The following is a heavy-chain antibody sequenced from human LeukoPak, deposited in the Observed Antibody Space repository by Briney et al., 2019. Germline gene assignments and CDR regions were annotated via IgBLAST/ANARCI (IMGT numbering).Heavy chain of an antibody. CDR3: AKDRSPDYGGLHDAFDI. D-gene: IGHD4-23*01. J-gene: IGHJ3*02. CDR2: ISWDGGST. CDR1: GFTFDDYT. V-gene: IGHV3-43*01. Sequence: GGSLRLSCAASGFTFDDYTMHWVRQAPGKGLEWVSLISWDGGSTYYADSVKGRFTISRDNSKNSLYLQMNSLRTEDTALYYCAKDRSPDYGGLHDAFDIWGQGTMVTVSS.